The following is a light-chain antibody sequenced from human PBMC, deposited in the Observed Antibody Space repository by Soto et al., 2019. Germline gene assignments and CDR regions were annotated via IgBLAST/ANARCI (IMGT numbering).Light chain of an antibody. J-gene: IGKJ1*01. CDR2: DAS. CDR3: QQYGSSPET. CDR1: QSVSSS. V-gene: IGKV3-11*01. Sequence: EIVLTQSPATLSLSPGERATLSCRASQSVSSSLAWYQQKPGQSPRLVIYDASKRATGIPARFSGSGSGTDFTLTISSLEPEDFAVYYCQQYGSSPETFGQGTKVDIK.